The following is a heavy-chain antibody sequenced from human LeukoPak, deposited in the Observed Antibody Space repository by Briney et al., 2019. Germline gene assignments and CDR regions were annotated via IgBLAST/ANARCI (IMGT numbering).Heavy chain of an antibody. Sequence: ASVKVSCKASGYTFTDYYMHWVRQAPGQGLEWMGWIYPSSGNTGYAQKFQGRVTITRSTSISTAYMELSSLRSDDTAVYYCARGPGYYLSGSYYKPYYYMDVWGKGTTVTVSS. CDR1: GYTFTDYY. D-gene: IGHD3-10*01. CDR2: IYPSSGNT. CDR3: ARGPGYYLSGSYYKPYYYMDV. V-gene: IGHV1-8*03. J-gene: IGHJ6*03.